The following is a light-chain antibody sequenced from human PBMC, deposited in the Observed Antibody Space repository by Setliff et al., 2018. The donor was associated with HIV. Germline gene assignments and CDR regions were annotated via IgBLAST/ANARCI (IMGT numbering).Light chain of an antibody. V-gene: IGLV2-14*01. Sequence: QSVLTQPDSVSGSPGQSITIACTGTSRDVGGYNYASWYQQHPGKAPKLMIYEVSNRPSRVSDRFSGSKSGNTASLTISGLQTEEEADYFCSSYTSSSPLYVFGTGTKGTVL. J-gene: IGLJ1*01. CDR1: SRDVGGYNY. CDR2: EVS. CDR3: SSYTSSSPLYV.